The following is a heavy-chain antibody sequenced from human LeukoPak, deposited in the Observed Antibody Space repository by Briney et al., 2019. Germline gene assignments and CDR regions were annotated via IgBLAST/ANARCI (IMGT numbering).Heavy chain of an antibody. CDR2: KKQDGSET. D-gene: IGHD3-16*02. V-gene: IGHV3-7*01. Sequence: TGGPLRLSCGVSGFTFRNYWMDWLRQATGKGLVCVAFKKQDGSETYYVHSVRGRFTISRDNAKNSLYLQMNSLRAEDTAVYYCASRGDLSWFGALRHWSQGTLVTVSS. CDR3: ASRGDLSWFGALRH. CDR1: GFTFRNYW. J-gene: IGHJ4*02.